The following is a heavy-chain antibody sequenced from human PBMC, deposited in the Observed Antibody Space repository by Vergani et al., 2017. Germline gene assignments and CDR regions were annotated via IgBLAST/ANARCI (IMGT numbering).Heavy chain of an antibody. D-gene: IGHD6-6*01. J-gene: IGHJ6*03. Sequence: QVQLQESGPGLVKPSQTLSLTCTVSGGSISSGGYYWSWIRQHPGKGLEWIGYIYYSGSTYYNPSLKSRVTISVDTSKNQFSRKLSSVTAADTAGYYCAGCSSSGGYYYYYMDVWGKGTTVTVSS. CDR2: IYYSGST. CDR3: AGCSSSGGYYYYYMDV. V-gene: IGHV4-31*03. CDR1: GGSISSGGYY.